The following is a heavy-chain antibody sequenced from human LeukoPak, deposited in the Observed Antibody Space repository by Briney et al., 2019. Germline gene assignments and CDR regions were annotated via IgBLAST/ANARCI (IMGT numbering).Heavy chain of an antibody. D-gene: IGHD3-3*01. V-gene: IGHV3-11*01. Sequence: GGSLRLSCAASGFTFSDYYMSWIRQAPGKGLGWVSYISSSGSTIYYADSVKGRFTISRDNAKNSLYLQMNSLRAEDTAVYYCARDTRDFWSGLNDYWGQGTLVTVSS. CDR3: ARDTRDFWSGLNDY. CDR2: ISSSGSTI. J-gene: IGHJ4*02. CDR1: GFTFSDYY.